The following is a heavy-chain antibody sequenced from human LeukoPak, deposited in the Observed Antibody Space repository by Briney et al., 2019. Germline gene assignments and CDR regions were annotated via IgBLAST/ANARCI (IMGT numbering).Heavy chain of an antibody. J-gene: IGHJ4*02. CDR3: AREEIAAAAARY. V-gene: IGHV1-2*02. Sequence: EASVEVSCKASGYTFTGYYMHWVRQAPGQGLEWMGWINPNSGGTNYAQKFQGRVTMTRDTSFSTAYMELSRLRSDDTAVYYCAREEIAAAAARYWGQGTLVTVSS. CDR2: INPNSGGT. D-gene: IGHD6-13*01. CDR1: GYTFTGYY.